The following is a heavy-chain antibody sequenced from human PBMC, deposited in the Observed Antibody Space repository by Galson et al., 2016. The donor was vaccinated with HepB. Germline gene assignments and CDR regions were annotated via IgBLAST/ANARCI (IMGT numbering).Heavy chain of an antibody. D-gene: IGHD4-23*01. CDR3: AKALYGGNSD. Sequence: SLRLSCAASGFSFSSFAMSWVRQAPGKGLECVSGISGSGGTTSYADSVKGRFTISRDNSKNTLFLQMNSLRAEGTAVYYCAKALYGGNSDWGQGTLVTVSS. J-gene: IGHJ4*02. CDR1: GFSFSSFA. V-gene: IGHV3-23*01. CDR2: ISGSGGTT.